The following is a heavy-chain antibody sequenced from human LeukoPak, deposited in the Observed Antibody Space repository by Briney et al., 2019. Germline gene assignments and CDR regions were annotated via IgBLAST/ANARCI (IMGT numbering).Heavy chain of an antibody. Sequence: PSETLSLTCTVSGVSISSYYWSWIRQPPGKGLEWIGYIYYSGSTNYNPSLKSRVTISVDTSKNQFSLKLSSVTAAVTAVYYCARTPTYSSSWIFDYWGQGTLVTVSS. CDR2: IYYSGST. J-gene: IGHJ4*02. V-gene: IGHV4-59*01. CDR1: GVSISSYY. CDR3: ARTPTYSSSWIFDY. D-gene: IGHD6-13*01.